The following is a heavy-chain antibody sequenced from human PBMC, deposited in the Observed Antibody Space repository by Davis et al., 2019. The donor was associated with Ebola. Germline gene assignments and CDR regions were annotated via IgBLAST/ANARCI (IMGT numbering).Heavy chain of an antibody. Sequence: PGGSLRLSCAASGFTFSSYAMSWVRQAPGKGLEWVSGISGNGGTTYYADSVKGRFTISRDNSKNTLYLQMSLRAEDTAVYYCAKDKSRSGWSLDIDYWGQGALVTVSS. CDR3: AKDKSRSGWSLDIDY. D-gene: IGHD6-19*01. CDR2: ISGNGGTT. J-gene: IGHJ4*02. CDR1: GFTFSSYA. V-gene: IGHV3-23*01.